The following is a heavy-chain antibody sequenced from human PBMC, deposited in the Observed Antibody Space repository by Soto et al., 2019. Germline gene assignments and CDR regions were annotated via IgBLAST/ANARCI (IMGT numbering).Heavy chain of an antibody. D-gene: IGHD1-20*01. CDR2: INHSGST. V-gene: IGHV4-34*01. Sequence: PSETLSLTCAVYGGSFSGYYWSWIRQPPGKGLEWIGEINHSGSTNYNPSLKSRVTISVDTSKNQFSLKLSSVTAADTAVYYCARGDNWNPRTDYWGQGTLVTVSS. CDR1: GGSFSGYY. J-gene: IGHJ4*02. CDR3: ARGDNWNPRTDY.